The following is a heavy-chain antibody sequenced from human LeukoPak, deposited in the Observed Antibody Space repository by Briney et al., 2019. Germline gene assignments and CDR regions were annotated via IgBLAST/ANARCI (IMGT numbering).Heavy chain of an antibody. CDR1: GFTFSNAW. D-gene: IGHD1-26*01. CDR3: TTAYGYSGSYFGFDY. J-gene: IGHJ4*02. CDR2: INSKTDGGTT. V-gene: IGHV3-15*01. Sequence: GGSLRLSCAASGFTFSNAWMSWVRQAPGKGLEWVGRINSKTDGGTTDYAAPVKGRFTISRDDSKNMLYLQMNSLKTEDTAVYYCTTAYGYSGSYFGFDYWGQGTLVTVSS.